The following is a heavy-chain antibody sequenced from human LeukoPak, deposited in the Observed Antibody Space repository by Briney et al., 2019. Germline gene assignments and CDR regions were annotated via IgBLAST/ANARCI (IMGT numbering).Heavy chain of an antibody. D-gene: IGHD6-6*01. Sequence: PGGSLRLSCAASGFTFSSYGMHWVRQAPGKGLEWVAFIRYDGSNKYYADSVKGRFTISRDNSKNTLYLQMNSLRAEDTAVYYYAKDSTAARPGSWFDPWGQGTLVTVSS. CDR3: AKDSTAARPGSWFDP. V-gene: IGHV3-30*02. CDR2: IRYDGSNK. CDR1: GFTFSSYG. J-gene: IGHJ5*02.